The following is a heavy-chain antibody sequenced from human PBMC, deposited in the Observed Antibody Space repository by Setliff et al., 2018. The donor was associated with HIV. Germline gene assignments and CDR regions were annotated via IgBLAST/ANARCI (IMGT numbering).Heavy chain of an antibody. J-gene: IGHJ3*02. CDR1: GGSISSGSYY. D-gene: IGHD3-10*01. CDR3: ARVIMPRGGAFDI. Sequence: KPSETLSLTCTVSGGSISSGSYYWSWIRQPAGKGLEWIGRIYTSGSTNYNPSLKSRVTISVDTSKNQFSLKLSSVTAADTAVYYCARVIMPRGGAFDIWGQGTMVTVSS. CDR2: IYTSGST. V-gene: IGHV4-61*02.